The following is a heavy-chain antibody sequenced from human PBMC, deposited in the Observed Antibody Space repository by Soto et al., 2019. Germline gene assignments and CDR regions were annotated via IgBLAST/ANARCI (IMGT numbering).Heavy chain of an antibody. D-gene: IGHD3-16*02. Sequence: QVHLVQSGTEVKKPGSSVKVSCKASGGTFSSSGFSWVRQAPGQGLEWMGMLVPSLDTTNYAQKFQARVTITADEVTSPAYMELRSLRSEDTAVYYCARWPQPRYTADPYAVDVWGQGTRVIVSS. CDR1: GGTFSSSG. J-gene: IGHJ6*02. CDR3: ARWPQPRYTADPYAVDV. CDR2: LVPSLDTT. V-gene: IGHV1-69*11.